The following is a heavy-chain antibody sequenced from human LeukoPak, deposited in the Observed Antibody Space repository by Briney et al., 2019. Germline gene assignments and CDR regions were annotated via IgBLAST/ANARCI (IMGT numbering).Heavy chain of an antibody. D-gene: IGHD3-22*01. Sequence: PSETLSLTCTVSGDSISSYYWSWIRQPPGKGLEWIGYIYYSGSTNYNPSPKSRVTISVDTSKNQFSLKLSSVTAADTAVYYCARLNYYDSSGYYYAPPNAFDIWGQGTMVTVSS. CDR2: IYYSGST. V-gene: IGHV4-59*08. CDR1: GDSISSYY. CDR3: ARLNYYDSSGYYYAPPNAFDI. J-gene: IGHJ3*02.